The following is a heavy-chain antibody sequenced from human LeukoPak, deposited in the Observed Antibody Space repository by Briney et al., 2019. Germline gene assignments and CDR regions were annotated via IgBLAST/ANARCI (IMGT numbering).Heavy chain of an antibody. CDR3: ATEPRIAVAGTWVDY. D-gene: IGHD6-19*01. CDR2: IYYSGST. CDR1: GGSISSGGDY. J-gene: IGHJ4*02. V-gene: IGHV4-31*02. Sequence: SETLSLTWTVSGGSISSGGDYWSWTRHQPGRGLEWLGYIYYSGSTYYNPALKSRVTISVDTYKNQFSLKLSSVTAADTAVYYCATEPRIAVAGTWVDYWGQGTLVTVSS.